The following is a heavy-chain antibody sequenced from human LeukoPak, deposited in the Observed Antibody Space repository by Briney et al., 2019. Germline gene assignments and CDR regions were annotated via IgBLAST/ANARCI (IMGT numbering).Heavy chain of an antibody. V-gene: IGHV4-59*01. CDR3: ARGIESYGDYGY. J-gene: IGHJ4*02. CDR1: GGSISGSY. D-gene: IGHD4-17*01. CDR2: MYNSGST. Sequence: SETLSLTCTVSGGSISGSYWSWILQPPGKGLEWIAYMYNSGSTNYNPSLQSRVTISIDTSKNQFSLKLSSLTAADTAIYYCARGIESYGDYGYWGRGILVTVSS.